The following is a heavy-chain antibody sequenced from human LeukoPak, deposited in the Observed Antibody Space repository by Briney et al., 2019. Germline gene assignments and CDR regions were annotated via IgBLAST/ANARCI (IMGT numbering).Heavy chain of an antibody. V-gene: IGHV1-2*02. J-gene: IGHJ4*02. CDR2: INPSSGGT. D-gene: IGHD3-22*01. CDR3: ARGDAVITTSDLDY. Sequence: VASVKVSCKASGYTFTGYYMHWVRQAPGQGLEWMGWINPSSGGTNYAQRFQGRVTMTRDTSISTAYMELSRLRSDDTAVYYCARGDAVITTSDLDYWGQGTLVTVSS. CDR1: GYTFTGYY.